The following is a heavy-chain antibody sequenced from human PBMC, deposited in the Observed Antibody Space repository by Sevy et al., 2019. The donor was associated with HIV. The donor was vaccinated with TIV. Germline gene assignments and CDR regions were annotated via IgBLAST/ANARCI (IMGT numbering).Heavy chain of an antibody. D-gene: IGHD3-3*01. V-gene: IGHV3-53*01. CDR3: ARGKHVSDYYGSFDY. CDR2: IYIGHNT. Sequence: GGSLRLSCAASGLSVSDNFMSWVRQAPGKGLEWVSVIYIGHNTYYADSVKGRFTISRDNAKNTLYLQINSLRVEDTAVYYCARGKHVSDYYGSFDYWGQGTLVTVSS. CDR1: GLSVSDNF. J-gene: IGHJ4*02.